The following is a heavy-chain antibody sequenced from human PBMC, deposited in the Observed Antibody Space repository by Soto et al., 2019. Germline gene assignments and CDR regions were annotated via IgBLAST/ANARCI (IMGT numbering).Heavy chain of an antibody. CDR2: IYPGDSDT. D-gene: IGHD2-2*01. CDR1: GYSFTSYW. V-gene: IGHV5-51*01. J-gene: IGHJ6*03. CDR3: ARRAAAAINGGYYYYYMDV. Sequence: GESLKISCKGSGYSFTSYWIGWVRQMPGKGLEWMGIIYPGDSDTRYSPSFQGQVTISADKSISTAYLQWSSLQASDTAMYYCARRAAAAINGGYYYYYMDVWGKGTTVTVSS.